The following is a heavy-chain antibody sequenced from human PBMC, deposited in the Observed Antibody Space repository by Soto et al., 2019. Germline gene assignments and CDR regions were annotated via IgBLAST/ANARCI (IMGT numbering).Heavy chain of an antibody. V-gene: IGHV4-59*08. CDR1: SGPDRSHN. CDR2: VYYTGDT. CDR3: VRQGIDYLHGLVDV. J-gene: IGHJ6*02. Sequence: QVQLQQSGPRLVKPSETLSLTCTVSSGPDRSHNWGWIRQPPGRGLEWIGYVYYTGDTAYNPSLRGRVTISADTSRNDISLTQNSVTAADAAVYYCVRQGIDYLHGLVDVWGQGTTVSVSS. D-gene: IGHD4-17*01.